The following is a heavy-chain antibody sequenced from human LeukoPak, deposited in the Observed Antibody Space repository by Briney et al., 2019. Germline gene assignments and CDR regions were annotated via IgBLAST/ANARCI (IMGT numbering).Heavy chain of an antibody. CDR2: ISASGSST. CDR3: AKDERGDYVTGFDS. V-gene: IGHV3-23*01. Sequence: GGSLSLPCAASGFTFRNYAMTWVRQAPGKGLEWVSSISASGSSTWYADSVKGRFTISRDNAKNTLYLRMNSLRAEDTAEYYCAKDERGDYVTGFDSWGQGTLVTVSS. CDR1: GFTFRNYA. J-gene: IGHJ4*02. D-gene: IGHD4-17*01.